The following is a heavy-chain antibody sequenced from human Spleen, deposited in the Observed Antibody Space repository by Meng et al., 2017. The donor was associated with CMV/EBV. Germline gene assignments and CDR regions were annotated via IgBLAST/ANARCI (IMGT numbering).Heavy chain of an antibody. CDR1: GFTFSSYA. CDR3: AREEFLGGYSYGLDYYYGTDV. V-gene: IGHV3-30-3*01. J-gene: IGHJ6*02. D-gene: IGHD5-18*01. CDR2: ISYDGSNK. Sequence: GESLKISCAASGFTFSSYAMHWVRQAPGKGLEWVAVISYDGSNKYYADSVKGRFTISRDNSKNTLYLQMNSLRAEDTAVYYCAREEFLGGYSYGLDYYYGTDVWGQGTTVTVSS.